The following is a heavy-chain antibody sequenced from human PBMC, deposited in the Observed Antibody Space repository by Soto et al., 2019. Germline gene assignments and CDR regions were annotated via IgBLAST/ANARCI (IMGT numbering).Heavy chain of an antibody. CDR1: GGTFSRYS. V-gene: IGHV1-69*08. D-gene: IGHD3-22*01. Sequence: QVQLVQSGAEVKKPGSSVKVSCKGSGGTFSRYSISWGRQAPGQGLEWMGRIIPMLGIAKYAQKFQGRVTITADRSTSTAYMEVSSLRSEDTAVFYCARDRDGFDSNGYYLDYWGQGTLLTVTS. J-gene: IGHJ4*02. CDR2: IIPMLGIA. CDR3: ARDRDGFDSNGYYLDY.